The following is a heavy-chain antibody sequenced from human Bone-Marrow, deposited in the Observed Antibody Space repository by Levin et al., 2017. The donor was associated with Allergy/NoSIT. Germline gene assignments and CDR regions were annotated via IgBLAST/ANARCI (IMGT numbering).Heavy chain of an antibody. CDR2: ISGSGGST. Sequence: GGSLRLSCAASGFTFSSYAMSWVRQAPGKGLEWVSAISGSGGSTYYADSVKGRFTISRDNSKNTLYLQMNSLRAEDTAVYYCAKEVCSSTSCAPTNMDVWGQGTTVTVSS. D-gene: IGHD2-2*01. CDR1: GFTFSSYA. V-gene: IGHV3-23*01. J-gene: IGHJ6*02. CDR3: AKEVCSSTSCAPTNMDV.